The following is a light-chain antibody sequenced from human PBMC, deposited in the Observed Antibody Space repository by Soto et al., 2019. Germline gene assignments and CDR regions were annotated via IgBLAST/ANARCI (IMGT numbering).Light chain of an antibody. CDR1: QRIDTW. CDR2: KAT. CDR3: QQYETFSPWT. Sequence: DIQMTQSPSTLSASIGESVPITCRASQRIDTWLAWYQQKPGTAPKLLIYKATILQSGVPSRFSGSGSGTEFTLAISSLQPDDFATYYCQQYETFSPWTFGQGTKVDIK. J-gene: IGKJ1*01. V-gene: IGKV1-5*03.